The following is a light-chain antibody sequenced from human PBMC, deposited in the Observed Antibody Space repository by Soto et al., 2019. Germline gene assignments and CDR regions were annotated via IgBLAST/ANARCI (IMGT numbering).Light chain of an antibody. J-gene: IGKJ1*01. CDR3: QQCHTWPRT. Sequence: EIMMTQSPATLSVSPGERATLSCRASQSVGSNLAWYQQKPGQAPRLLIYGASTRATGIPARFNGSGSGTDFTLAISSLQSEDFAVYYCQQCHTWPRTFGQGTKVEIK. CDR2: GAS. V-gene: IGKV3-15*01. CDR1: QSVGSN.